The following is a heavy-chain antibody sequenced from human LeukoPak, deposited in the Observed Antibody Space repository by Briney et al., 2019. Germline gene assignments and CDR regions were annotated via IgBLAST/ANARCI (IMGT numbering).Heavy chain of an antibody. D-gene: IGHD2-2*01. Sequence: SETMSLTCTVSGGSISSGGYYWSWLRQHPGKGLEWIGYIYYSGTNYYHPSHNSRITISVNTSKNQFSLSLSSVTAADTAVYYCAGRLPAARDYWGHGTLVTVSS. CDR3: AGRLPAARDY. J-gene: IGHJ4*01. CDR2: IYYSGTN. CDR1: GGSISSGGYY. V-gene: IGHV4-31*03.